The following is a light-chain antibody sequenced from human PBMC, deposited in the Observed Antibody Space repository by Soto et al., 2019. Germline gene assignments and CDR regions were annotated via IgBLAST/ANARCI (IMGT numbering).Light chain of an antibody. CDR2: DAS. V-gene: IGKV3-20*01. J-gene: IGKJ3*01. CDR1: QSVSSSY. CDR3: QQYGSSPLFT. Sequence: EIVLTQSPGTLSLSPGERATLSCRASQSVSSSYLAWYQQKPGQAPRLLIYDASSRATGIPDRFSGSGSGTDFTLIISRLEPEDVAVYYCQQYGSSPLFTFGPGTKVDIK.